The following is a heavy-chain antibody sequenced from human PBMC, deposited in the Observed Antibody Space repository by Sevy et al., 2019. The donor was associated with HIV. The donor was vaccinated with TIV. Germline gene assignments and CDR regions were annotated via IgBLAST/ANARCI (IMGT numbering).Heavy chain of an antibody. D-gene: IGHD2-2*02. CDR2: INH. CDR3: ARAGEGVVPSPILGLGPWAKYWSFDL. CDR1: GGSFSGFS. V-gene: IGHV4-34*01. Sequence: SETLSLTCAVSGGSFSGFSWNWIRQPPGKGLEWIGEINHYSPSLKSRDTISLDTSKNNFSLKLNSLTAADTAVYDCARAGEGVVPSPILGLGPWAKYWSFDLWGRGTLVTVSS. J-gene: IGHJ2*01.